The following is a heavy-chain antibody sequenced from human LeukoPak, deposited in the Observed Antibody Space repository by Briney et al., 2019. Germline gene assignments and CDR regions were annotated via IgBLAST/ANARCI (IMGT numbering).Heavy chain of an antibody. V-gene: IGHV3-11*04. CDR3: ARDPVATSRFDY. D-gene: IGHD5-12*01. CDR2: ISSSASTI. J-gene: IGHJ4*02. Sequence: GGSLRLSCAASGFTFSDYYMSWIRQAPGKGLEWLSYISSSASTIYYADSVRGRFTISRDNAKNSLYLQMSSLRDEDTAVYYCARDPVATSRFDYWGQGTLVSVSS. CDR1: GFTFSDYY.